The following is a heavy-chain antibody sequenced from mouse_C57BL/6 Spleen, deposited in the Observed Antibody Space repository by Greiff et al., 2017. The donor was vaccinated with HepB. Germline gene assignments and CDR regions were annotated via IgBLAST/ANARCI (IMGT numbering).Heavy chain of an antibody. D-gene: IGHD1-1*01. J-gene: IGHJ2*01. V-gene: IGHV1-80*01. CDR3: ARNPHYYGSSPGYFDY. CDR1: GYAFSSYW. Sequence: VQLQQSGAELVKPGASVKISCKASGYAFSSYWMNWVKQRPGKGLEWIGQIYPGDGDTNYNGKFKGKATLTADKSSSTAYMQLSSLTSEDSAVYFCARNPHYYGSSPGYFDYWGQGTTLTVSS. CDR2: IYPGDGDT.